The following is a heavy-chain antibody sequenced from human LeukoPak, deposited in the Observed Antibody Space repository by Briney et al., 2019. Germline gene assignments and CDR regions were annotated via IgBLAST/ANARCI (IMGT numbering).Heavy chain of an antibody. V-gene: IGHV4-39*01. J-gene: IGHJ4*02. CDR3: ARQYGSGSSYTPVVDL. Sequence: SETLSLTCTVSGGSISSHYYWIWIRQSPGKGLEWIGSIYYSGSTHFNPSLKSRVTISVDTSKNQFSLKLSSLTAAETAVYYCARQYGSGSSYTPVVDLWGQGTLVTVSS. D-gene: IGHD3-10*01. CDR1: GGSISSHYY. CDR2: IYYSGST.